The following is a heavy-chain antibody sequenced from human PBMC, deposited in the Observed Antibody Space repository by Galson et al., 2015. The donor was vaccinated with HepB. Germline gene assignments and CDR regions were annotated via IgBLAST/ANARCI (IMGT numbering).Heavy chain of an antibody. Sequence: SVKVSCKASGYTFTSYYMHWVRQAPGQGLEWMGIINPSGGSTSYAQKFQGRVTMTRDTSTSTVYMELSSLRSEDTAVYYCARDPSNIHGGFVSVDYYMDVWGKGTTVTVSS. J-gene: IGHJ6*03. CDR1: GYTFTSYY. D-gene: IGHD3-16*01. CDR2: INPSGGST. V-gene: IGHV1-46*03. CDR3: ARDPSNIHGGFVSVDYYMDV.